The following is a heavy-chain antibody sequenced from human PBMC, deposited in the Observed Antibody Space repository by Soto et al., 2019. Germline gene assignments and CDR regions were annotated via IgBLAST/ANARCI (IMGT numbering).Heavy chain of an antibody. J-gene: IGHJ5*02. CDR3: AREQRSIVSPWFDP. Sequence: QVQLQESGPGLVKPSETLSLTCTVSGGSVNSGSYYWSWIRQPPGKGLEWIGNIYYSGSTIYNPSRKSRVTISVDTSKSQFSLKLTSVTAADTAVYYCAREQRSIVSPWFDPWGQGTLVTVSS. CDR2: IYYSGST. D-gene: IGHD2-15*01. V-gene: IGHV4-61*01. CDR1: GGSVNSGSYY.